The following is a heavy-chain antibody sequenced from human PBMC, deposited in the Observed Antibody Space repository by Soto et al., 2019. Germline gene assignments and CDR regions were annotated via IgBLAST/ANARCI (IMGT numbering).Heavy chain of an antibody. D-gene: IGHD2-8*01. Sequence: GGSLRLSCEASGFTFSDYTMNWVRQIPGKGLQWVSGIFGTGGGIQYADSVRGRFTVSRDNSKNTVYLQMDSLRVEDTAVYYCAKDLIARNGIWEPTALWGQGTEVTVSS. CDR2: IFGTGGGI. V-gene: IGHV3-23*01. J-gene: IGHJ3*01. CDR3: AKDLIARNGIWEPTAL. CDR1: GFTFSDYT.